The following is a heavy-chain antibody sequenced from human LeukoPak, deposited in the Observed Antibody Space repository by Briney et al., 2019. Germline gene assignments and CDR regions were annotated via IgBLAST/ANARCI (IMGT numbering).Heavy chain of an antibody. CDR1: GFTFSSYW. J-gene: IGHJ4*02. V-gene: IGHV3-7*01. Sequence: GGSLRLSCAASGFTFSSYWMSWVRQAPGKGLVWVANIKQDGSEKYYVDSVKGRFTISRDNAKSSLYLQMNSLRAEHTAVYYCARDVNSFDYWGQGTLVTVSS. CDR3: ARDVNSFDY. CDR2: IKQDGSEK.